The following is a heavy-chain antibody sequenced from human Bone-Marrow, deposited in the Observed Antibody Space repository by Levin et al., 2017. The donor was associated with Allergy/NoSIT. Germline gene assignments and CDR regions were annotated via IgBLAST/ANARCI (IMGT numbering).Heavy chain of an antibody. D-gene: IGHD6-19*01. J-gene: IGHJ5*02. CDR3: ATSRSGNSNWFDP. CDR1: GYDITSYW. CDR2: IYPGDSDT. V-gene: IGHV5-51*01. Sequence: GESLKISCQGSGYDITSYWIAWVRQLPGKGLEWVGIIYPGDSDTIYSPSYEGQVTISADKSINTAYLQWSSLKAPDTAIYYCATSRSGNSNWFDPWGQGTLVTVSS.